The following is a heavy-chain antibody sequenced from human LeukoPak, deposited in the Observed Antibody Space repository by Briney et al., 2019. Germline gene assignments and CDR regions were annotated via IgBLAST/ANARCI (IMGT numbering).Heavy chain of an antibody. CDR3: ARLEYYDFWSGYFDY. V-gene: IGHV4-39*01. J-gene: IGHJ4*02. D-gene: IGHD3-3*01. CDR2: IYYSGST. Sequence: KPSETLSLTCTVSGGSISSSSYYWGWIRQPPGKGLEWIGSIYYSGSTYYNPSLKSRVTISVDTSKNRFSLKLSSVTAADTAVYYCARLEYYDFWSGYFDYWGQGTLVTVSS. CDR1: GGSISSSSYY.